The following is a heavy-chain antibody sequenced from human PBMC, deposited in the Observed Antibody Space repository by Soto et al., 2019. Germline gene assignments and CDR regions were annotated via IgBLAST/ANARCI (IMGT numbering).Heavy chain of an antibody. D-gene: IGHD2-15*01. CDR2: INHSGIT. CDR3: AVDGARIGY. Sequence: QVPLQQWGAGLLKPSETLSLTCAVYGGSFSGYYWNWIRQPPGKGLEWIGEINHSGITNYNPSLKSRVTISLDTSKSQFSLKLSSVTAADTAVYHCAVDGARIGYWGPGTLVTVSS. V-gene: IGHV4-34*01. CDR1: GGSFSGYY. J-gene: IGHJ4*02.